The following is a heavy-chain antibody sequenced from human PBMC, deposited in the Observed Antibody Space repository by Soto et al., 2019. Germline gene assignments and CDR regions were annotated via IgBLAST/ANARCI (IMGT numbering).Heavy chain of an antibody. CDR1: GYTFTSYA. J-gene: IGHJ4*02. Sequence: QVQPVQSGAEVKKPGASVKVSCKASGYTFTSYAMHWVRQAPGQRLEWMGWINAGNGNTKYSQKFQGRVTITRDTSASPAYMELSSLRSEDTAVYYCARGDGYYYFDYWGQGTLVTVSS. V-gene: IGHV1-3*01. D-gene: IGHD3-22*01. CDR2: INAGNGNT. CDR3: ARGDGYYYFDY.